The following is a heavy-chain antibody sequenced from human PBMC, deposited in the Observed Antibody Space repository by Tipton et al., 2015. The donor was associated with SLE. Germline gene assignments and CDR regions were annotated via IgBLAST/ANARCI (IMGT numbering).Heavy chain of an antibody. J-gene: IGHJ3*02. CDR3: ARGRPEDFWSGYDAFDI. V-gene: IGHV4-34*01. CDR2: INHSGST. Sequence: TLSLTCAVYGGSFSGYYWSWIRQPPGKGLEWIGEINHSGSTNYNPSLKSRVTMSVDTSKNQFSLKLSSVTAADTAVYYCARGRPEDFWSGYDAFDIWGQGTMFTVSS. CDR1: GGSFSGYY. D-gene: IGHD3-3*01.